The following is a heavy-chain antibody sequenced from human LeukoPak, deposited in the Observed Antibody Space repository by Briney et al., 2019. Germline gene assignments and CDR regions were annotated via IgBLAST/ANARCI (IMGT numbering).Heavy chain of an antibody. CDR3: AKDMGVLWFGEPFDY. Sequence: GGSLRLSCAASGFTFSSYAMHWVRQAPGKGLEWVAVISYDGSNKYYADSVKGRFTISRDNSKNTLYLQMNSLRAEDTAVYYCAKDMGVLWFGEPFDYWGQGTLVTVSS. J-gene: IGHJ4*02. D-gene: IGHD3-10*01. V-gene: IGHV3-30-3*01. CDR2: ISYDGSNK. CDR1: GFTFSSYA.